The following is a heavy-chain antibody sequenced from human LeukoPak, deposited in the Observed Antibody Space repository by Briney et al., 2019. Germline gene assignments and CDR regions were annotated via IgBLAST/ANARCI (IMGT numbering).Heavy chain of an antibody. CDR1: GYTFTSYD. CDR3: ARGVVRGVITPAY. V-gene: IGHV1-8*01. CDR2: MNPNSGNT. J-gene: IGHJ4*02. Sequence: ASVKVSCKASGYTFTSYDINRVRQAAGQGLEWMGLMNPNSGNTGYAQKFQGRVTMTRNTSISTAYMELSSLRSEDTAVYYCARGVVRGVITPAYWGQGTLVTVSS. D-gene: IGHD3-10*01.